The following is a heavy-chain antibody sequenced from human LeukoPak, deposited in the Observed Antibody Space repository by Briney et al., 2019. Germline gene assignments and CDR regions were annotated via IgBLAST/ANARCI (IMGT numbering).Heavy chain of an antibody. CDR2: ISGSGGST. CDR3: AKSQTYYDFRSGYFS. J-gene: IGHJ5*02. CDR1: GFTFSSYA. D-gene: IGHD3-3*01. V-gene: IGHV3-23*01. Sequence: GGSLRLSCAASGFTFSSYAMSWVRQAPGKGLEWVSAISGSGGSTYYADSVEGRFTISRDNSKNTLYLQMNSLRAEDTAVYYCAKSQTYYDFRSGYFSWGQGTLVTVSS.